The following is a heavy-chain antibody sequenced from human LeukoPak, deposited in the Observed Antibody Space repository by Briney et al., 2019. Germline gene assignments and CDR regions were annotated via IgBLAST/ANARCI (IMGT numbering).Heavy chain of an antibody. CDR2: ISDSGANT. D-gene: IGHD6-19*01. CDR3: AKSMTLQWRGFFDL. CDR1: GLTFSTYA. Sequence: GRSLRLSCAASGLTFSTYAMSWVRQAPGKGLEWVSPISDSGANTYYADSVRGRFTISRDNSKNTLYLQKNSLRADDTAIYYCAKSMTLQWRGFFDLWGRGTHVTVSS. J-gene: IGHJ2*01. V-gene: IGHV3-23*01.